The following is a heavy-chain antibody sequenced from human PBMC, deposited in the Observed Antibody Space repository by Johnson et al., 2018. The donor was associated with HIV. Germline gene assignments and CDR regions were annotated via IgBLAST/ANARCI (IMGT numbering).Heavy chain of an antibody. D-gene: IGHD1-1*01. Sequence: VQLVESGGGLVQPGGSVRLSCAASGFTFSNYVMHWVRQAPGKGLEYVSAISTNGFLTYYANSVKGRFTISRDNSKNTLFLQMGSLRPEDMAVYYCARDAKSSTWSPDGTDAFDIWGQGTMVTVSS. CDR3: ARDAKSSTWSPDGTDAFDI. J-gene: IGHJ3*02. V-gene: IGHV3-64*01. CDR2: ISTNGFLT. CDR1: GFTFSNYV.